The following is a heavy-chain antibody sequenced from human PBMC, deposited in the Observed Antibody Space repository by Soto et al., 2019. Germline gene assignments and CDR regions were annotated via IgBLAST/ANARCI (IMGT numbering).Heavy chain of an antibody. Sequence: ASVKVSCKASGYTFTSYGISWVRPAPGQGLEWMGWISAYNGNTNYAQKLQGRVTMTTDTSTSTAYMELRSLRSDDTAVYYCARRVVVVAAAWFDPWGQGTLVTVSS. D-gene: IGHD2-15*01. V-gene: IGHV1-18*01. CDR1: GYTFTSYG. J-gene: IGHJ5*02. CDR3: ARRVVVVAAAWFDP. CDR2: ISAYNGNT.